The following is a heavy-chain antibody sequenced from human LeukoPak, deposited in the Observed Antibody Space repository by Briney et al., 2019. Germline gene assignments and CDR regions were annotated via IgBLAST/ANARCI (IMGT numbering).Heavy chain of an antibody. V-gene: IGHV3-23*01. Sequence: PGGSLRLSCAASGFTFSSYAMSWVRQAPGKGLEWVSAISGSGGSTYYADSVKGRFIISRDNSKNTLYLQMNSLRAEDTAVYYCADSYDSSGYYKPYYFDYWGQGTLVTVSS. CDR3: ADSYDSSGYYKPYYFDY. CDR1: GFTFSSYA. CDR2: ISGSGGST. D-gene: IGHD3-22*01. J-gene: IGHJ4*02.